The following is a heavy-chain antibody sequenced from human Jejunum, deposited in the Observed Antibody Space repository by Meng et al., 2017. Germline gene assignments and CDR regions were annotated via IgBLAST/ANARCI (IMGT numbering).Heavy chain of an antibody. CDR2: ISADGSNT. V-gene: IGHV3-74*03. CDR3: AKDLDRED. Sequence: GESLKISCAASEFMFSGYWVHWVRQAPGKGPVWVSRISADGSNTKYVDSVNGRFTISRDNAKNMVYLQMDSLRTEDTAMYYCAKDLDREDWGQGTLVTVSS. J-gene: IGHJ4*02. D-gene: IGHD3/OR15-3a*01. CDR1: EFMFSGYW.